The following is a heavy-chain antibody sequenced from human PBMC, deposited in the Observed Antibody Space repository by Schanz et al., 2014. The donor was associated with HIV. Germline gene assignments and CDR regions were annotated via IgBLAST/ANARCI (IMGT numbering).Heavy chain of an antibody. J-gene: IGHJ4*02. CDR2: ISYNGGRT. D-gene: IGHD4-17*01. V-gene: IGHV3-23*01. CDR1: GISLTNNA. Sequence: EVQQVLESGGGLVQPGGSLRLSCAASGISLTNNAMTWVRPAPGKGLEWVSGISYNGGRTYYTDSVKGRFTISRDNSKNTLYLQMNSLRAEDTALYYCACECDYGGNSCFDYWGQGTLVTVSS. CDR3: ACECDYGGNSCFDY.